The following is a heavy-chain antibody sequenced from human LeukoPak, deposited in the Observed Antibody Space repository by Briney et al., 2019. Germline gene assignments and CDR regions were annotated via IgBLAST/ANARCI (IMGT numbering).Heavy chain of an antibody. CDR2: ISWNSGSI. CDR3: AKGGIAVAEPFDY. Sequence: GGSLRLSCAASGFTFDDYAMHRVRQAPGKGLEWVSGISWNSGSIGYADSVKGRFTISRDNAKNSLYLQMNSLRAEDTALYYCAKGGIAVAEPFDYWGQGTLVTVSS. J-gene: IGHJ4*02. CDR1: GFTFDDYA. V-gene: IGHV3-9*01. D-gene: IGHD6-19*01.